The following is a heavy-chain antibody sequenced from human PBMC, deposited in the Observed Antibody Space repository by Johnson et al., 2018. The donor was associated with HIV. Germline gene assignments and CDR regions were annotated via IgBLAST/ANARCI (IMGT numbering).Heavy chain of an antibody. Sequence: VESGGDLVQPGGSLRLSCVGSGFTFSTNWMHWVRQAPGKGLVWVSRINSDGSSTSYADSVKGRFTISRDNAKNTLYLQMNSLRAEDTAVYYCARDGGSTRGDAFDIWGQGTMVTVSS. V-gene: IGHV3-74*01. CDR2: INSDGSST. D-gene: IGHD1-26*01. J-gene: IGHJ3*02. CDR1: GFTFSTNW. CDR3: ARDGGSTRGDAFDI.